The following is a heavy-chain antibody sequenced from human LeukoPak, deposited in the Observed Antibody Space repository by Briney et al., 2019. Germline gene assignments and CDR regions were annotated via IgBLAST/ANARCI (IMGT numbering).Heavy chain of an antibody. V-gene: IGHV1-18*01. CDR1: GYTFTSYG. D-gene: IGHD3-22*01. J-gene: IGHJ4*02. CDR3: ARVSPNYYDSSGSDY. Sequence: ASVKVSCKASGYTFTSYGISWVRQAPGQGLEWMGWISTYNGNTNYAQKLQGRVTMTTDISTRTAYMELRSLRSDDTAVYYCARVSPNYYDSSGSDYWGQGTLVTVSS. CDR2: ISTYNGNT.